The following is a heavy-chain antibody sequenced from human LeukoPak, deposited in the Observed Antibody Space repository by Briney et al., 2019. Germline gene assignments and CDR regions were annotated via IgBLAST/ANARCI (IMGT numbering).Heavy chain of an antibody. CDR1: GFTFSSYW. CDR2: INPDGSST. CDR3: ARNKKGDRYTYGHDY. D-gene: IGHD5-18*01. Sequence: GGSLRLSCAASGFTFSSYWMHWVRQAPGKGLVWVSRINPDGSSTTYADAVKGRFTISRDNAKNTVYLQMNSLRAEDTAVYYCARNKKGDRYTYGHDYWGQGTLVTVSS. V-gene: IGHV3-74*01. J-gene: IGHJ4*02.